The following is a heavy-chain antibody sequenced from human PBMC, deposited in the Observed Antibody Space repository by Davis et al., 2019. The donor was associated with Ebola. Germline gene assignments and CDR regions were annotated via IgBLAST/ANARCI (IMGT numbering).Heavy chain of an antibody. CDR3: ARDPGILRLVGDYYFDY. D-gene: IGHD3-10*01. CDR2: TSYDGNNE. J-gene: IGHJ4*02. V-gene: IGHV3-30*03. CDR1: GFTFSSYG. Sequence: PGGSLRLSCAASGFTFSSYGMYWVRQAPGKGLEWVAVTSYDGNNEYHADSVKGRFTISRDNSKNTLYLQMDSLRPEDTAVYYCARDPGILRLVGDYYFDYWGQGILVTVSS.